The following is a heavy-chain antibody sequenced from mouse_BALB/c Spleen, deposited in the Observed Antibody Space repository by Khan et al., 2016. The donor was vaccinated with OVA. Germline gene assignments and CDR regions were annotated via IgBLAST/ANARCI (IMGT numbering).Heavy chain of an antibody. CDR1: GCTFTTAG. CDR3: ARGGAAYYRNDGGAMEY. V-gene: IGHV9-4*02. J-gene: IGHJ4*01. D-gene: IGHD2-14*01. CDR2: INTHSGVP. Sequence: QVQLKESGPELKKPGETVRISCKASGCTFTTAGIQWVQKMPGKGLKWIGWINTHSGVPKYAEDFKGRFAFSLEISVNTAYLQITNLKNEETATYFCARGGAAYYRNDGGAMEYWGQGTSVTVSS.